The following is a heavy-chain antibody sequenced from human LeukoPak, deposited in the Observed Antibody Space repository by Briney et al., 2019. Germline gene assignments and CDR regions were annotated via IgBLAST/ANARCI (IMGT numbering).Heavy chain of an antibody. V-gene: IGHV3-7*04. Sequence: GGSLRLSCVASGFPFSSYWMTWVRQAPGKGLEWVANIKQVGSKKSYVDSVKGRFTISRDNAKNSLYLQMNSLRAEDTAIYYCTRVGYIDEGIDYWGQGTLVTVSS. CDR2: IKQVGSKK. CDR1: GFPFSSYW. CDR3: TRVGYIDEGIDY. D-gene: IGHD5-24*01. J-gene: IGHJ4*02.